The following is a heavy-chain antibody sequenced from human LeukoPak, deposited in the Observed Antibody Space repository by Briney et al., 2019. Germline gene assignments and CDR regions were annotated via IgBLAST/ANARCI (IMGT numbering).Heavy chain of an antibody. Sequence: SETLSLTCTVSVGSISGYYWSWIRQPPGKGLEWIWYIYSSGSTTYNSSLKSRVTISVDTSKNQFSLKLSSVTAADTAVYYCARRAVAENYFDYWGPGTLVTVSS. CDR1: VGSISGYY. CDR3: ARRAVAENYFDY. V-gene: IGHV4-4*09. CDR2: IYSSGST. J-gene: IGHJ4*02. D-gene: IGHD6-19*01.